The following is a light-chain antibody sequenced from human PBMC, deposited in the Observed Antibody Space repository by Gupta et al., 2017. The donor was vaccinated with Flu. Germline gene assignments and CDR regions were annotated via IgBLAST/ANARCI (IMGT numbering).Light chain of an antibody. V-gene: IGKV3-11*01. J-gene: IGKJ5*01. CDR3: QQRSNCPIT. Sequence: PASVSSSLGESATHSCRVSQSVSCYLVGYQQKPGKAPRLLSYDSSNGGTGLRGRFSGSGYGTEFSLTISGRVPEDLAVYCCQQRSNCPITFGQGTHLDIK. CDR1: QSVSCY. CDR2: DSS.